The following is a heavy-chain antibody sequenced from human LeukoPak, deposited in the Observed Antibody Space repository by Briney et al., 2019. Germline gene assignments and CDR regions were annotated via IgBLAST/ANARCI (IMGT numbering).Heavy chain of an antibody. J-gene: IGHJ4*02. CDR3: ARVGSGYYFDY. CDR2: IYYSGST. Sequence: SETLSLTCTVSGGSISSYYWSWLRQPPGKGLEWIGYIYYSGSTNYNPSLKSRVTISVDTSKNQFSLKLSSVTAAVTAVYYCARVGSGYYFDYWGQGTLVTVSS. CDR1: GGSISSYY. V-gene: IGHV4-59*01. D-gene: IGHD3-3*01.